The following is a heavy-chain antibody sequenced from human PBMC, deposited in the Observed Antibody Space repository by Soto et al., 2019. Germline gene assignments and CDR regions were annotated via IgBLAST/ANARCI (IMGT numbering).Heavy chain of an antibody. J-gene: IGHJ3*02. CDR1: GFTLSSYG. D-gene: IGHD6-19*01. Sequence: QIQLVESGGGVVQPGTSQRLSCAASGFTLSSYGMHWVRQAPGKGLEWVAVISYNGNNQYYADSVRGRFTISRDNSTSTLYLQMNSLRPEDTAVYYCAKDRGHLAVAAITGGGDFDKWGQGTTVTVSS. CDR3: AKDRGHLAVAAITGGGDFDK. CDR2: ISYNGNNQ. V-gene: IGHV3-30*18.